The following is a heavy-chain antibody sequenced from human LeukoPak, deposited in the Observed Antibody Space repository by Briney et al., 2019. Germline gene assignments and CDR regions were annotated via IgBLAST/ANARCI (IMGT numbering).Heavy chain of an antibody. Sequence: GGSLRLSCAASGFTVSSNYMSWVRQAPGKGLEWVSVIYSGGSTYYADSVKGRFTFSRDNSKNTLYLQMNSLRAEDTAVYYCARDAYSSGWYSDYWGQGTLVTVSS. D-gene: IGHD6-19*01. CDR2: IYSGGST. J-gene: IGHJ4*02. CDR3: ARDAYSSGWYSDY. CDR1: GFTVSSNY. V-gene: IGHV3-53*01.